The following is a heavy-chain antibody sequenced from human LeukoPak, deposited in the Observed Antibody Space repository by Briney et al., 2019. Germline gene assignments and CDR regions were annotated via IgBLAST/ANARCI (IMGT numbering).Heavy chain of an antibody. CDR1: GFTFKTYA. V-gene: IGHV3-23*01. D-gene: IGHD6-19*01. J-gene: IGHJ5*02. CDR3: ARTLGTQWLDP. Sequence: GGSLRLSCSASGFTFKTYAMSWVRQAPGRGLEWVSGISGDGASTHYAESVKGRFTISRDNAKNSLFLQMNSLRAEDTAAYYCARTLGTQWLDPWGQGTLVTVSS. CDR2: ISGDGAST.